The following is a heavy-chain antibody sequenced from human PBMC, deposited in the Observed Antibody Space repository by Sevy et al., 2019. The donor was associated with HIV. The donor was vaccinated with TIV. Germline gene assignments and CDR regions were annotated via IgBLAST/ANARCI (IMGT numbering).Heavy chain of an antibody. V-gene: IGHV1-24*01. D-gene: IGHD2-21*01. CDR1: GYTLTKLS. CDR3: ATTKDCYENTSDPFDY. CDR2: FDPEDGET. J-gene: IGHJ4*02. Sequence: ASVKVSCKVSGYTLTKLSMHWVRQAPGKGLEWMGTFDPEDGETIYAQKFQGRVTMTEDTSTDTAYMELSSLRSEDTAVYYCATTKDCYENTSDPFDYWGQGTLVTVSS.